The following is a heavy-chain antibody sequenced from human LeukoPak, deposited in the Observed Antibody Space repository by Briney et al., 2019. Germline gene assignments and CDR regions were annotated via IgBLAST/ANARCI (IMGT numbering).Heavy chain of an antibody. D-gene: IGHD3-22*01. CDR2: ISSSSSYI. J-gene: IGHJ4*02. Sequence: GGSLRLSCAASGFTFSSYSMNWVRQAPGKGLEWVSSISSSSSYIYYADSVKGRFTISRDNAKNSLYLQMNSLRAEDTAVYYCARVPRGSGYYYDYWGQGTLVTVSS. CDR3: ARVPRGSGYYYDY. V-gene: IGHV3-21*01. CDR1: GFTFSSYS.